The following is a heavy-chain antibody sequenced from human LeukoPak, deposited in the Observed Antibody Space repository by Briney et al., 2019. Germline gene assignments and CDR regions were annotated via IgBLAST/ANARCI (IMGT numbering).Heavy chain of an antibody. CDR2: IVVGSGNT. CDR3: AAQVNYHDSTVWDP. Sequence: ASVKVSCKVSGFTFRTSAVQWVRQARGQRLEWIGWIVVGSGNTNYAQKFQERVTISRDMSTSTAYMELSSLRSEDTAVYYCAAQVNYHDSTVWDPWGQGTLVTVSS. V-gene: IGHV1-58*01. D-gene: IGHD3-22*01. J-gene: IGHJ5*02. CDR1: GFTFRTSA.